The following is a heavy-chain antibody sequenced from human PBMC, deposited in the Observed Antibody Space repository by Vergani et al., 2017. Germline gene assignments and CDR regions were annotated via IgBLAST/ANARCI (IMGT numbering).Heavy chain of an antibody. CDR3: ARGRLVATVTTGGYYYDYMDV. V-gene: IGHV1-69*01. CDR2: IIPIFGTA. D-gene: IGHD4-11*01. Sequence: QVQLVQSGAEVKKPGSSVKVSCKASGGTFSSYAISWVRQAPGQGLEWMGGIIPIFGTANYAQKFQGRVTITADESTSTAYMELSSLRSEDTAVYYCARGRLVATVTTGGYYYDYMDVWSKGSTVTV. J-gene: IGHJ6*03. CDR1: GGTFSSYA.